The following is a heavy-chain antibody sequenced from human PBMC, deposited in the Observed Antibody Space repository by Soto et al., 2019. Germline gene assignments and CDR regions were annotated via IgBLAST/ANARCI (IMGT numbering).Heavy chain of an antibody. CDR3: ARGPGGATKPSCYYAMDV. CDR1: GYTFNSHG. D-gene: IGHD1-26*01. CDR2: INTYSGKT. V-gene: IGHV1-18*04. J-gene: IGHJ6*01. Sequence: QVHLVQSGGEVKKPGTSVKVSCKASGYTFNSHGISLVRQAPGQGLEWMGWINTYSGKTNYAQKFQGRVTMTTTTPTNTTYLELRSLRSGDTAVYYCARGPGGATKPSCYYAMDVWGQGTPITVSS.